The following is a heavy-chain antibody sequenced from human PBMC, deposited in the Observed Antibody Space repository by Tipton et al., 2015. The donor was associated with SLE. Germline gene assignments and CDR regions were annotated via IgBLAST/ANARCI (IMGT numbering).Heavy chain of an antibody. V-gene: IGHV1-18*01. CDR1: GYPFTSYG. J-gene: IGHJ3*02. CDR2: ISAYNGNT. Sequence: QSGAEVKKPGASVKVSCKASGYPFTSYGISWVRQAPGQGLEWMGWISAYNGNTNYAQKLQGRLTMTTDTSTSTTYMELRSLRSDATAVYYGARGGQYETREAFDIWGQGTMVTVSS. D-gene: IGHD1-1*01. CDR3: ARGGQYETREAFDI.